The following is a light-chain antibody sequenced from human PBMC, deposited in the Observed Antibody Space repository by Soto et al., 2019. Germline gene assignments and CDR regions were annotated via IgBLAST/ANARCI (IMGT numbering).Light chain of an antibody. J-gene: IGKJ3*01. V-gene: IGKV1-39*01. Sequence: DIQMTQSPSSLSASVGDRVTITCRASQSISSYLNWYQQKPGKAPKLLIYAASSLQSGVPSRFSGSGSGTDFTLTISSPQPEDFATYYCQQSYSTPAVTFGPGTIVDIK. CDR2: AAS. CDR3: QQSYSTPAVT. CDR1: QSISSY.